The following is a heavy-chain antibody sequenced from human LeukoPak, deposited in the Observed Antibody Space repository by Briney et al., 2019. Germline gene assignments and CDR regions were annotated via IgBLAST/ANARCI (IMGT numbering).Heavy chain of an antibody. V-gene: IGHV3-23*01. J-gene: IGHJ4*02. D-gene: IGHD3-3*01. Sequence: GGSLRLSCAAFGFTFNNYGMSWVRQAPGKGLEWVSGISGSGGSTYYADSVKGRFTISRDNSKNTLYLQMNSLRGGDTAVYYCAKAIFAGRYNFDYWGQGTLVTVSS. CDR2: ISGSGGST. CDR1: GFTFNNYG. CDR3: AKAIFAGRYNFDY.